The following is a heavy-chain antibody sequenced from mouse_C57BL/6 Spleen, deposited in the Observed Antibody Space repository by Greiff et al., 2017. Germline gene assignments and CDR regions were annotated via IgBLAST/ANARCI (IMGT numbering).Heavy chain of an antibody. CDR2: ISSGGDYT. CDR3: TRDQTTVVSYYYAMDY. D-gene: IGHD1-1*01. V-gene: IGHV5-9-1*02. J-gene: IGHJ4*01. Sequence: DVKLVESGEGLVKPGGSLKLSCAASGFTFSSYAMSWVRQTPEKRLEWVAYISSGGDYTYYADTVKGRFTISRDNARNTLYLQMSSLKSEDKAMYYCTRDQTTVVSYYYAMDYWGQGTSVTVSS. CDR1: GFTFSSYA.